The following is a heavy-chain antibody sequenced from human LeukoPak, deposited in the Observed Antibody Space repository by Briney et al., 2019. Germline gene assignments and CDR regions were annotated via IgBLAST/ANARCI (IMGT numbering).Heavy chain of an antibody. Sequence: ASVKVSCKVSGYTLTELSMHWVRQAPGKGLEWMGGFDPEDGETIYAQKFQGRVTMTEDTSTDTAYMELSSLRSEDTAVYYCARTRYLREDTAMESYYYYYMDVWGKGTTVTVSS. V-gene: IGHV1-24*01. J-gene: IGHJ6*03. D-gene: IGHD5-18*01. CDR3: ARTRYLREDTAMESYYYYYMDV. CDR2: FDPEDGET. CDR1: GYTLTELS.